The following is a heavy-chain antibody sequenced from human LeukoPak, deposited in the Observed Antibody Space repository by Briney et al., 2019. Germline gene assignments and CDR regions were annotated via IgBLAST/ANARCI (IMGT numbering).Heavy chain of an antibody. J-gene: IGHJ3*02. D-gene: IGHD3-22*01. Sequence: GGSLRLSCAASGFTFSSYGMSWVRQAPGKGLEWVSAISGSGGSTYYADSVKGRFTISRDNSKNTLYLQMNSLRAEDTAVYYCAKNQYDSSAIDAFDIWGQGTMVTVSS. CDR1: GFTFSSYG. CDR2: ISGSGGST. V-gene: IGHV3-23*01. CDR3: AKNQYDSSAIDAFDI.